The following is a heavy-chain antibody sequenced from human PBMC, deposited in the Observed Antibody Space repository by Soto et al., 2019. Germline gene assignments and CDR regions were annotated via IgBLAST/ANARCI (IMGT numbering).Heavy chain of an antibody. V-gene: IGHV1-2*04. CDR3: ARDALTSIVGATIGPNYYYYYGMDV. J-gene: IGHJ6*02. Sequence: ASVKVSCKASGYTFTGYYMHWVRQAPGQGLEWMGWINPNSGGTNYAQKFQGWVTMTRDTSISTAYMELSRLRSDDTAVYYCARDALTSIVGATIGPNYYYYYGMDVWGQGTTVTVSS. CDR1: GYTFTGYY. CDR2: INPNSGGT. D-gene: IGHD1-26*01.